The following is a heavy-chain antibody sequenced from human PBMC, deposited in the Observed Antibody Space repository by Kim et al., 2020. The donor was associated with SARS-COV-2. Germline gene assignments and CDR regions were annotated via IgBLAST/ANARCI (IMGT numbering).Heavy chain of an antibody. D-gene: IGHD2-2*01. J-gene: IGHJ5*01. CDR2: ISGNGDTT. Sequence: GGSLRLSCAASGFSFSTYAMAWVRQAPGKGLEWVSAISGNGDTTYYADSVKGRFSISRDNSKNTLYLQMSSLRAEDTAVHYCAKLGNEYQLAYIGHWIDS. CDR3: AKLGNEYQLAYIGHWIDS. V-gene: IGHV3-23*01. CDR1: GFSFSTYA.